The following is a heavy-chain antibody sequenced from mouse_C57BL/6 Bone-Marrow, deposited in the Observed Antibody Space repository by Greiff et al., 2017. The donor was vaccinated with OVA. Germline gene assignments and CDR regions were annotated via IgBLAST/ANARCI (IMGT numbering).Heavy chain of an antibody. CDR1: GYTFTSYD. V-gene: IGHV1-85*01. CDR3: ARNYGSSFDY. CDR2: IYPRDGST. J-gene: IGHJ2*01. D-gene: IGHD1-1*01. Sequence: QVQLQQSGPELVKPGASVKLSCKASGYTFTSYDINWVKQRPGQGLEWIGWIYPRDGSTKYNEKFKGKATLTVDTSSSTADMEVHSLTSEDSAVYFFARNYGSSFDYWGQGTTLTVSS.